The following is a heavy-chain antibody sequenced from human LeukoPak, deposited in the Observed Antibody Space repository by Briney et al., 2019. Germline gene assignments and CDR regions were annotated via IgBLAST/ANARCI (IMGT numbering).Heavy chain of an antibody. Sequence: ASVKVSCKASGYTFTSYDINWVRQATGQGLEWMGWMNPNSGNTGYAQKFQGRVTMTRNTSISTAYVELSSLRSEDTAVYYCATAVTTWIGYYYYGMDVWGQGTTVTVSS. CDR1: GYTFTSYD. V-gene: IGHV1-8*01. D-gene: IGHD4-17*01. J-gene: IGHJ6*02. CDR2: MNPNSGNT. CDR3: ATAVTTWIGYYYYGMDV.